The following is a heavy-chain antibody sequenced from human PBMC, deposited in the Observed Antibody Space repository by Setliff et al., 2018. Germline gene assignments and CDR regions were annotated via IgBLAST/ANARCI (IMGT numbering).Heavy chain of an antibody. V-gene: IGHV4-39*01. CDR2: IYYTGDP. CDR1: GGSLRGNAIF. J-gene: IGHJ4*01. Sequence: SETLSLTCTVSGGSLRGNAIFWGWIRQPPGKGLEWIGSIYYTGDPYYNPSLKSRVTMSVDTSRSQLSLKLTSVTAADTAVYYCASGLGFDYWGPGSLVTVSS. D-gene: IGHD7-27*01. CDR3: ASGLGFDY.